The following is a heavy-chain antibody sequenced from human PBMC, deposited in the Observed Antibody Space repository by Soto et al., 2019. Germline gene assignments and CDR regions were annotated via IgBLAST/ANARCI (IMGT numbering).Heavy chain of an antibody. D-gene: IGHD5-12*01. Sequence: ASVKVSCKASGYTFTSYAMHWVRQAPGQRLEWMGWINAGNGNTKYSQKFQGRVTITRDTSASTAYMELSSLRSEDTAVYYCARDLPEVATILYYYYGMDVWGQGTTVT. V-gene: IGHV1-3*01. CDR1: GYTFTSYA. CDR3: ARDLPEVATILYYYYGMDV. J-gene: IGHJ6*02. CDR2: INAGNGNT.